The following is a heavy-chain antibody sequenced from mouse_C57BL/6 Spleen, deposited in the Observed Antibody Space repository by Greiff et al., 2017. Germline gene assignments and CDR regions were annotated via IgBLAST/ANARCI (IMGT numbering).Heavy chain of an antibody. D-gene: IGHD1-1*01. Sequence: EVKVVESGGGLVKPGGSLKLSCAASGFTFSSYAMSWVRQTPEKRLEWVATISDGGSYTYYPDNVKGRFTISRDNAKNNLYLQMSHLKSEDTAMYYCAREGSRRLGYFDVWGTGTTVTVSS. J-gene: IGHJ1*03. CDR2: ISDGGSYT. V-gene: IGHV5-4*01. CDR1: GFTFSSYA. CDR3: AREGSRRLGYFDV.